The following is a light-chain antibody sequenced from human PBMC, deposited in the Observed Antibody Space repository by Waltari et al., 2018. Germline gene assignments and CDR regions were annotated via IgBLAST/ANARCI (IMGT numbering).Light chain of an antibody. CDR2: KVS. CDR3: SSYTSSSTL. Sequence: QSALTQPASVSGAPGQSITISCTGTSSDGGGYNYVPWYQQHPAKAPTPIIYKVSNRPPGVSNRFSGSKSGNTASLTISGLQAEDEADYYCSSYTSSSTLFGTGTKVTVL. J-gene: IGLJ1*01. CDR1: SSDGGGYNY. V-gene: IGLV2-14*01.